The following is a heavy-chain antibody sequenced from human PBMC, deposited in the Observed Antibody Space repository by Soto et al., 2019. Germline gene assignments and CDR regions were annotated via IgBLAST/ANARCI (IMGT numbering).Heavy chain of an antibody. CDR1: GFTFSSYG. CDR3: AREPFLAGTCDY. CDR2: IWYDGSNK. J-gene: IGHJ4*02. Sequence: LRVSCAASGFTFSSYGMHWVRQAPGKGLEWVAVIWYDGSNKYYADSVKGRFTISRDNSKNTLYLQMNSLRAEDTAVYYCAREPFLAGTCDYWGQGTLVTVSS. V-gene: IGHV3-33*01. D-gene: IGHD6-19*01.